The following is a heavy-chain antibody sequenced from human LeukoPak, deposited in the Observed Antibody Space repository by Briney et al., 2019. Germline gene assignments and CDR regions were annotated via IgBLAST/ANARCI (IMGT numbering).Heavy chain of an antibody. CDR1: GFTFSSYA. V-gene: IGHV3-23*01. J-gene: IGHJ3*02. D-gene: IGHD4-17*01. CDR2: ISGSGGST. Sequence: GVSLRLSCAASGFTFSSYAMSWVRQAPGKGLEWVSAISGSGGSTYYADSVKGRFTISRDNSKNTLYLQMNSLRAEDTAVYYCAKEKYGTDVGEDAFDIWGQGTMVTVSS. CDR3: AKEKYGTDVGEDAFDI.